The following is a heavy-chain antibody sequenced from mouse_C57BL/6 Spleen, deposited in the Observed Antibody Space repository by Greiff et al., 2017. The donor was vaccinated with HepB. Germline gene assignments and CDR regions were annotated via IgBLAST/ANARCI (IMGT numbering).Heavy chain of an antibody. Sequence: EVQWVESEGGLVQPGSSMKLSCTASGFTFSDYYMAWVRQVPEKGLEWVANINYDGSSTYYLDSLKSRFIISRDNAKNILYLQMSSLKSEDTATYYCARDKGLFDYWGQGTTLTVSS. V-gene: IGHV5-16*01. CDR2: INYDGSST. J-gene: IGHJ2*01. CDR1: GFTFSDYY. CDR3: ARDKGLFDY. D-gene: IGHD2-13*01.